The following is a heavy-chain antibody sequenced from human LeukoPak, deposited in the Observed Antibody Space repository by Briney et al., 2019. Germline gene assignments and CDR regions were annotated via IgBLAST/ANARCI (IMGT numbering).Heavy chain of an antibody. Sequence: SETLSLTCTVSGGSISSYYWSWIRQPAGKGLEWIGRIYTSGSTNYNASLKSRVSMSVDTSKNQFSLKLSSVTAADTAVFYCAREDSGSYREFDCWGQGTLVTVSS. CDR1: GGSISSYY. V-gene: IGHV4-4*07. CDR3: AREDSGSYREFDC. D-gene: IGHD1-26*01. J-gene: IGHJ4*02. CDR2: IYTSGST.